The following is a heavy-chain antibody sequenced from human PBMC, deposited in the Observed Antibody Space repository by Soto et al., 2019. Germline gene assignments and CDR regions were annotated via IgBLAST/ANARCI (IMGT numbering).Heavy chain of an antibody. CDR1: GFTFSDYY. Sequence: QVQLVESGGGLVKPGGSLRLSCAASGFTFSDYYMSWIRQAPGKGLERVSYISSSGSTIYYADSVKGRFTISRDIAKNSLYLQMNTLRAGDTAVYYCASLYGSGSYFGYYYGMDVWGQGTTVTVSS. V-gene: IGHV3-11*01. D-gene: IGHD3-10*01. CDR3: ASLYGSGSYFGYYYGMDV. J-gene: IGHJ6*02. CDR2: ISSSGSTI.